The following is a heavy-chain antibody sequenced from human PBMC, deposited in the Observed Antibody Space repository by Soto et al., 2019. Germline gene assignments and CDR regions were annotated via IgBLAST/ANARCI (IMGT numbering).Heavy chain of an antibody. CDR2: IIPILGIA. CDR1: GGTFSSYT. Sequence: QVQLVQSGAEVKKPGSSVKVSCKASGGTFSSYTISWVRQAPGQGLEWMGRIIPILGIANYAQKFQGRVTITADKSTSTDYMELSSLSSEDTAVYYCAREGVGREIEGYMDVWGKGTTVTVSS. J-gene: IGHJ6*03. D-gene: IGHD1-26*01. V-gene: IGHV1-69*08. CDR3: AREGVGREIEGYMDV.